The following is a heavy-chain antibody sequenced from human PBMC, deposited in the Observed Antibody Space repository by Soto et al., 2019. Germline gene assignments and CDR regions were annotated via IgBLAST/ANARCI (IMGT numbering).Heavy chain of an antibody. D-gene: IGHD3-22*01. Sequence: EVQLLESGGGLVQPGGSLRLSCAASGFSFNSFAMSWVRQAPGKGLEWVSAISGDGYSTYYADSVKGRFTVSRDNSNNTHYHQMDSLRAEDTAVYYCAKSSGYYDSRARFDYWGQGSLVTVSS. V-gene: IGHV3-23*01. CDR1: GFSFNSFA. CDR2: ISGDGYST. J-gene: IGHJ4*02. CDR3: AKSSGYYDSRARFDY.